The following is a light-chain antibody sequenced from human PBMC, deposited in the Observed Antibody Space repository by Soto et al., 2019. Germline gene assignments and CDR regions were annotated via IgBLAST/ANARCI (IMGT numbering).Light chain of an antibody. J-gene: IGKJ3*01. CDR3: QKYTRAPFT. CDR1: QGIDTY. CDR2: AAS. V-gene: IGKV1-27*01. Sequence: DIQMTQSPSSLSASEGDRVTVTCRASQGIDTYLAWYQQKPGQVPKLLIYAASTLQSGVPSRFSGSGSGTDFTLTISSLQPEDVATYFCQKYTRAPFTFGPGTKVDIK.